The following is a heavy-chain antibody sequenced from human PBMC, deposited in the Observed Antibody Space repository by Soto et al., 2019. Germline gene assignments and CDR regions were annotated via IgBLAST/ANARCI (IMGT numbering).Heavy chain of an antibody. Sequence: SETLSLTCAVYGGSFSGYYWSWIRQPPGKGLEWIGEINHSGSTNYNPSLKSRVTISVDTSKNQFSLKLSSVTAADTAVYYCARGPPLYILTGYLYYYGIDVRAQGTTVTGSS. CDR3: ARGPPLYILTGYLYYYGIDV. D-gene: IGHD3-9*01. J-gene: IGHJ6*02. V-gene: IGHV4-34*01. CDR2: INHSGST. CDR1: GGSFSGYY.